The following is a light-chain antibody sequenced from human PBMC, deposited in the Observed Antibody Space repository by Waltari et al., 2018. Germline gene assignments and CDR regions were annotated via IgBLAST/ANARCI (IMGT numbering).Light chain of an antibody. CDR2: KAS. CDR1: QSIINW. V-gene: IGKV1-5*03. Sequence: DIQMTQSPSSLSASVEDRFTITCRASQSIINWLAWYPQKPGKAPKLLIYKASTLESGVPSRFSGRGSGTEFTITISSLQPDDFATYYCQQYNSYSLLSFGGGTKVEIK. J-gene: IGKJ4*01. CDR3: QQYNSYSLLS.